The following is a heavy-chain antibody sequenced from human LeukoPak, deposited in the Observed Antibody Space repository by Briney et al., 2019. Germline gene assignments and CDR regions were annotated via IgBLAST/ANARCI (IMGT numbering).Heavy chain of an antibody. D-gene: IGHD6-19*01. Sequence: SETLSLTCTVSGGSISSNSYYWGWIRQPPGKGLEWIGNIYYSGSTYYNPSLKSRVTISVDTSKKHFSLKLSSVTAADTAVYYCAREGPGYSSGWYLDYWGQGTLVTVSS. J-gene: IGHJ4*02. CDR2: IYYSGST. CDR3: AREGPGYSSGWYLDY. CDR1: GGSISSNSYY. V-gene: IGHV4-39*02.